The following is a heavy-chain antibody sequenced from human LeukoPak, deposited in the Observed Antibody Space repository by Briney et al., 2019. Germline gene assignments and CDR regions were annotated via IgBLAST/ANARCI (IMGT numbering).Heavy chain of an antibody. Sequence: PGGSLRLSCTTSGFTFSNHGMHWVRQAPGKGLEWVALIWYDGNIKYYSDSVKGRFIISRDNSKDTLFLQMNSLTAEDTAVYYCARRKAAAGFDYWGQGTLVTVSS. D-gene: IGHD6-13*01. CDR2: IWYDGNIK. V-gene: IGHV3-33*01. CDR3: ARRKAAAGFDY. J-gene: IGHJ4*02. CDR1: GFTFSNHG.